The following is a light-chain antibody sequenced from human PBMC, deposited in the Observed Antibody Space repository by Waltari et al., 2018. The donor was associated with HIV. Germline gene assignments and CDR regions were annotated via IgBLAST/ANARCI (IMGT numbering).Light chain of an antibody. J-gene: IGKJ3*01. Sequence: EIVLTQSPGTLSLSPGERATLSCRASQSVSSNYLAWYQQKPGQAPRLLIYAASNRAAGIPDRFSGSGSGTDFTLTISRLEPEDFAVYYCQHYGTSRFTFGPGTKVDIK. CDR1: QSVSSNY. CDR3: QHYGTSRFT. CDR2: AAS. V-gene: IGKV3-20*01.